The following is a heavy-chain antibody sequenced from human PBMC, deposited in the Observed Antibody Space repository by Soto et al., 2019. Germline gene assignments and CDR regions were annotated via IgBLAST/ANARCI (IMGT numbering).Heavy chain of an antibody. J-gene: IGHJ4*02. D-gene: IGHD3-10*01. CDR2: VIPIFGTP. CDR3: AKAADFYGSGTYYNYFDY. Sequence: QVQLVQSGAEVKKPGSSVKVSCKASGGTFSSFAISWVRQALGQGLEWMGGVIPIFGTPKYAQRFQGRVTITADKSTSTADMELSSLRSEDTAVYYCAKAADFYGSGTYYNYFDYWGQGTLVTVSS. CDR1: GGTFSSFA. V-gene: IGHV1-69*06.